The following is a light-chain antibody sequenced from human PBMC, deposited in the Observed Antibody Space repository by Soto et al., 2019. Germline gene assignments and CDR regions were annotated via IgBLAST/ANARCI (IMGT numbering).Light chain of an antibody. J-gene: IGKJ1*01. V-gene: IGKV3-20*01. CDR1: QSVSTSY. CDR3: QQYGNSRGT. CDR2: GAS. Sequence: EIVLTHSPATLSLSPGERATLSCRASQSVSTSYLAWYQQKPGQAPMLLIYGASSRATGIPDRFSGSGSGTDFTLTICGLEPEDFAVYYCQQYGNSRGTFGQGTKVDI.